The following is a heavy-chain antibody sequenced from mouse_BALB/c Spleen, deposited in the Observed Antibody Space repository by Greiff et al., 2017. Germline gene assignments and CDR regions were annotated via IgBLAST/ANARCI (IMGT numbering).Heavy chain of an antibody. CDR2: INPSTGYT. J-gene: IGHJ2*01. V-gene: IGHV1-7*01. CDR3: ARFYEGY. CDR1: GYTFTSYW. D-gene: IGHD2-3*01. Sequence: QVQLQQSGAELAKPGASVKMSCKASGYTFTSYWMHWVKQRPGQGLEWIGYINPSTGYTEYNQKFKDKATLTADKSSSTAYMQLSSLTSEDSAVYYCARFYEGYWGQGTTLTVSS.